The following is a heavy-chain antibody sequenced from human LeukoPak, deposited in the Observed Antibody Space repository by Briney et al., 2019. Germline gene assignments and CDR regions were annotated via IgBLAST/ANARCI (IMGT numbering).Heavy chain of an antibody. CDR1: GFSFTTYW. D-gene: IGHD3-10*01. Sequence: GGSLRLSCAASGFSFTTYWMGWVRQAPGKGLEWVANINQDGTEKYYVDSVKGRFTISRDNAKNSLYLQRNSLRVEDTAVYYCAKLAKYFYGSETYYFFEHWGQGTPVTASS. CDR2: INQDGTEK. CDR3: AKLAKYFYGSETYYFFEH. J-gene: IGHJ4*02. V-gene: IGHV3-7*01.